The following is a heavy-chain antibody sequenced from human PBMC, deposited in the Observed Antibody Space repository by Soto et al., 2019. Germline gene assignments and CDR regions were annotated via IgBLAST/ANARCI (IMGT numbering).Heavy chain of an antibody. D-gene: IGHD2-15*01. CDR1: GDSVSSNSAA. Sequence: SQTLSLTCVISGDSVSSNSAAWNWIRQSPSRGLEWLGRTYYRSRWYNDYAVSVRSRITVNADTSKNQFSLHLNSVTPEDTAVYYCAKDSHLGYAGMDVWGQGTTVNVSS. CDR2: TYYRSRWYN. CDR3: AKDSHLGYAGMDV. J-gene: IGHJ6*02. V-gene: IGHV6-1*01.